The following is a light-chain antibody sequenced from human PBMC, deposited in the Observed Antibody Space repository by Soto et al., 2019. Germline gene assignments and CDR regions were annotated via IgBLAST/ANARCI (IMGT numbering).Light chain of an antibody. CDR1: SSDVGGYDY. V-gene: IGLV2-8*01. Sequence: QSALTQPPSASGSPGQSVTISCTGTSSDVGGYDYVFWYQQRPGKAPKLMIYEVSKRPSGVPDRFSGSKSGNTASLTVSGLQAEDEAEYHCSSYAGSFVLFGGGTKLTVL. CDR3: SSYAGSFVL. CDR2: EVS. J-gene: IGLJ2*01.